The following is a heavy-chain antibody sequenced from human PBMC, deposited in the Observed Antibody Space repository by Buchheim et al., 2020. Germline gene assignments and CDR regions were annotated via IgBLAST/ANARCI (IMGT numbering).Heavy chain of an antibody. J-gene: IGHJ4*02. CDR3: ARSPVDNWNDGSFDY. Sequence: QVHLVESGGGVVQPGRSLRLSCAASGFTFSSYGMHWVRQAPGKGLEWVAVIWNDGSNKYYVDSVKGRFTISRDNSKNTLYLQMNSLRAEDTAVYYCARSPVDNWNDGSFDYWGQGTL. CDR1: GFTFSSYG. V-gene: IGHV3-33*01. CDR2: IWNDGSNK. D-gene: IGHD1-20*01.